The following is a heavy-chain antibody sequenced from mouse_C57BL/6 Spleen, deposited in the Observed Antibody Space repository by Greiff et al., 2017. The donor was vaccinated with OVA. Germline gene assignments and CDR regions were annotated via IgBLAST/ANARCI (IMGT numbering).Heavy chain of an antibody. Sequence: VQLQQSGAELVMPGASVKLSCKASGYTFTSYWMHWVKQRPGQGLEWIGEIDPSDSYTNYNQKFKGKSTLTVDKSSSTAYMQLSSLTSEDSAVYYCARRGYGGDYWGQGTTLTVSS. CDR2: IDPSDSYT. J-gene: IGHJ2*01. V-gene: IGHV1-69*01. CDR3: ARRGYGGDY. CDR1: GYTFTSYW. D-gene: IGHD3-1*01.